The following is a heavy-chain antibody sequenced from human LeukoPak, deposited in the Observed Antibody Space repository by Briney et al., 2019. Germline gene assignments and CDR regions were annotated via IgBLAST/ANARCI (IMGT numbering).Heavy chain of an antibody. CDR1: GGTFSSYA. J-gene: IGHJ4*02. V-gene: IGHV1-69*13. CDR3: ARYLRAVAGTIFDY. Sequence: ASVKVSCKASGGTFSSYAISWVRQAPGQGLEWMGGIIPIFGTANYAQKFQGRVTITADESTSTAYMELSSLRSEDTAVYCCARYLRAVAGTIFDYWGQGTLVTVSS. D-gene: IGHD6-19*01. CDR2: IIPIFGTA.